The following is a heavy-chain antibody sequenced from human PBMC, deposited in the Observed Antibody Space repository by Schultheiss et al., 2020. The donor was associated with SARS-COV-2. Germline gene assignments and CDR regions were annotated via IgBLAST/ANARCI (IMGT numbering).Heavy chain of an antibody. CDR1: GFTFSSYA. J-gene: IGHJ4*02. D-gene: IGHD6-19*01. CDR2: ISGSGGST. Sequence: CAASGFTFSSYAMSWVRQAPGKGLEWVSAISGSGGSTYYADSVKGRFTISRDNSKNTLYLQMNSLRAEDTAVYYCARDKVAGTSRPGGYWGQGTLVTVSS. CDR3: ARDKVAGTSRPGGY. V-gene: IGHV3-23*01.